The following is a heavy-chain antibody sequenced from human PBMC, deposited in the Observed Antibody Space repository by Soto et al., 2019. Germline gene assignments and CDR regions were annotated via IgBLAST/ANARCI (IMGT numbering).Heavy chain of an antibody. CDR3: ASLLRYFDRLPAPYGMDV. CDR2: ISAYNGNT. J-gene: IGHJ6*02. D-gene: IGHD3-9*01. Sequence: GASVKVSCKASGYTFTSYGISWVRQAPGQGLEWMGWISAYNGNTNYAQKLQGRVTMTTDTSTSTAYMELRSLRSDDTAVYYCASLLRYFDRLPAPYGMDVWGQGTTVTVSS. CDR1: GYTFTSYG. V-gene: IGHV1-18*01.